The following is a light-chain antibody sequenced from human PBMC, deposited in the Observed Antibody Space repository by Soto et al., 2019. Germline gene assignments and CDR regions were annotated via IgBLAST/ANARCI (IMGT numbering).Light chain of an antibody. CDR1: ESIDNW. Sequence: DIQMTQSPSSLSASVGDRVTVTCRASESIDNWLAWYQQKPGKAPKLLIFAASTLVRGVPSRFSGRGSGTEFTLTISSLQADDYATLYCQKYNNDWTFRQGTKVDIK. CDR3: QKYNNDWT. J-gene: IGKJ1*01. CDR2: AAS. V-gene: IGKV1-5*01.